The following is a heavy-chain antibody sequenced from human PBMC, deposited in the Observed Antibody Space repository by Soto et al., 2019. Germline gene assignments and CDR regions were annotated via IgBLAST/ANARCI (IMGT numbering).Heavy chain of an antibody. J-gene: IGHJ6*02. CDR1: GGTFSSYA. V-gene: IGHV1-69*01. D-gene: IGHD1-26*01. CDR2: SIPIFGTA. Sequence: QVQLVQSGAEVKKPGSSVKVSCKASGGTFSSYAISWVRQAPGQGLEWMGGSIPIFGTARYAQKFQGRVIITADDSTSTAYMELSSLRSDDTAVYYCATFRGEGARLPRPYYYYGMDVWGQGTTVPVSS. CDR3: ATFRGEGARLPRPYYYYGMDV.